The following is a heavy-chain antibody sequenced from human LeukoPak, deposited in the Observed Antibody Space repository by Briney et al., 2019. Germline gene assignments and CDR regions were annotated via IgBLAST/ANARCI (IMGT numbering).Heavy chain of an antibody. D-gene: IGHD4-23*01. CDR3: ARQRGGNSAVGY. J-gene: IGHJ4*02. CDR2: IIPILGIA. V-gene: IGHV1-69*04. CDR1: GGTFSSYA. Sequence: ASVKVSCKASGGTFSSYAISWVRQAPGQGLEWMGRIIPILGIANYAQKFQGRVTITADKSTSTAYMELSSLRSEDTAVYYCARQRGGNSAVGYWGQGTLVTVSS.